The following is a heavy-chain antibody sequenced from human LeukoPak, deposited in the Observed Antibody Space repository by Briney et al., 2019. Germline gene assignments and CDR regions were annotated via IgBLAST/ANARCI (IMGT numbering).Heavy chain of an antibody. CDR3: ARVGEGRYYQYYYMDV. J-gene: IGHJ6*03. V-gene: IGHV3-64*01. D-gene: IGHD1-26*01. Sequence: GGSLRSSCAASGFTLSSYAMHWVRQAPGKGLEYVSAISKNGGNTYYAISVKGRFSISRDNSKNTLYLQMGSLRTEDMAVYYCARVGEGRYYQYYYMDVWGKGTTVTVSS. CDR2: ISKNGGNT. CDR1: GFTLSSYA.